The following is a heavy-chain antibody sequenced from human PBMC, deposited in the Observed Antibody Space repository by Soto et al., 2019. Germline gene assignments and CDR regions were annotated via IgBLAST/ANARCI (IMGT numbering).Heavy chain of an antibody. CDR2: ISYDGSNK. Sequence: GGSLRLSCAASGFTFSSYGMHWVRQAPGKGLEWVAVISYDGSNKYYADSVKGRFTISRDNSKNTLYLQMNSLRAEDTAVYYCAKDLLRYCSGGSCYFIDYWGQGTLVTVSS. J-gene: IGHJ4*02. D-gene: IGHD2-15*01. CDR1: GFTFSSYG. CDR3: AKDLLRYCSGGSCYFIDY. V-gene: IGHV3-30*18.